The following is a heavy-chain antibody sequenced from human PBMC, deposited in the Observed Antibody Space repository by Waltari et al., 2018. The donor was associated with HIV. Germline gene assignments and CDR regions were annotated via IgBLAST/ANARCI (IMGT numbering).Heavy chain of an antibody. CDR2: IHYSGNT. CDR1: DGSITVSSGDYH. V-gene: IGHV4-39*01. J-gene: IGHJ4*02. D-gene: IGHD1-26*01. CDR3: MRHRGYFPPDY. Sequence: QLQLQESGPGLVKPSETLSLTCTVSDGSITVSSGDYHWGWIRQPPGKELEWIGNIHYSGNTFYNPSLRSRVTISADKSKNQFSLKLRSVTAADTAVYFCMRHRGYFPPDYWGQGTLVTVSS.